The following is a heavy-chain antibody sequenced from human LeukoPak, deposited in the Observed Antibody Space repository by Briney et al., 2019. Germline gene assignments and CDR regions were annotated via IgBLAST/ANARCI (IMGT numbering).Heavy chain of an antibody. Sequence: GGSLRLSCAASGFTFSSYGMHWVRQAPGKGLEWVAFIRYDGSNKYYADSVKGRFTISRDNSKNTLYLRMNSLRAEDTAVYYCAKGKFGELFLPLDYWGQGTLVTVSS. CDR2: IRYDGSNK. CDR1: GFTFSSYG. CDR3: AKGKFGELFLPLDY. V-gene: IGHV3-30*02. D-gene: IGHD3-10*01. J-gene: IGHJ4*02.